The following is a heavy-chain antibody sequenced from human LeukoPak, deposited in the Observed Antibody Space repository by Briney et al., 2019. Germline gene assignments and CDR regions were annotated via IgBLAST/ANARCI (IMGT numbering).Heavy chain of an antibody. V-gene: IGHV1-46*01. J-gene: IGHJ4*02. Sequence: ASVKVSCKASGYTSTSYYMHWVRQAPGQGLEWMGIINPSGGSTSYAQKFQGRVTMTRDMSTSTVYMELSSLRSEDTAVYYCAIIVDTAMVLDYWGQGTLVTVSS. CDR2: INPSGGST. CDR3: AIIVDTAMVLDY. D-gene: IGHD5-18*01. CDR1: GYTSTSYY.